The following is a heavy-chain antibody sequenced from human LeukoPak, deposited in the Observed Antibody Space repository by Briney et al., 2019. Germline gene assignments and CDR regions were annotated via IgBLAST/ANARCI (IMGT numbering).Heavy chain of an antibody. CDR3: AKDRDSGYDYDAFDI. D-gene: IGHD5-12*01. CDR1: GFTFSSYA. V-gene: IGHV3-23*01. J-gene: IGHJ3*02. CDR2: IGGSGGST. Sequence: GGSLRLSCAASGFTFSSYAMSWVRQAPGKGLEWVSAIGGSGGSTYYADSVKGRFTISRDNSKNTLYLQMNSLRAEDTAVYYCAKDRDSGYDYDAFDIWGRGTMVTVSS.